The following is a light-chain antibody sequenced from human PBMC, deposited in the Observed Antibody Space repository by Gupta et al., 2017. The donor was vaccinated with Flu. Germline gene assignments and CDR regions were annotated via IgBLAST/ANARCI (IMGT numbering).Light chain of an antibody. V-gene: IGLV2-8*01. J-gene: IGLJ3*02. CDR1: SSDVGGYNY. Sequence: QNALTQPPSASGSPGQLVPISCTGTSSDVGGYNYVTWYQQYPGKAPKLFIYEVCKRPLGVPDRFSGSKSGNTAALIVSGLQAEDEADYYCSSSVCYTNCVFGGGTKLTVL. CDR3: SSSVCYTNCV. CDR2: EVC.